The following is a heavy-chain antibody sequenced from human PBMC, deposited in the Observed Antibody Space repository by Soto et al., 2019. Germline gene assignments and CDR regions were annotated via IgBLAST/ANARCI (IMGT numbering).Heavy chain of an antibody. D-gene: IGHD3-10*01. CDR2: INPHSGAT. V-gene: IGHV1-2*02. CDR3: VRAHALGFSNWFDP. J-gene: IGHJ5*02. CDR1: GYIFSANY. Sequence: ASVKVSCKASGYIFSANYIHWVRQAPGQGLEWLGWINPHSGATNYAQKFLGRVTMSADTSASTGYMDLARLKSDDTAFYHCVRAHALGFSNWFDPWGRGTLVTVSS.